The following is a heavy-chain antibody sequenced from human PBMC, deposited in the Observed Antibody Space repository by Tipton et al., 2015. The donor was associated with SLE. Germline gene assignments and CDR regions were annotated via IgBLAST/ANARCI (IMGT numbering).Heavy chain of an antibody. J-gene: IGHJ4*02. CDR1: GGSFSGYY. Sequence: TLSLTCAVYGGSFSGYYWSWIRQPPGKGLEWIGEINHSGSTNYNPSLKSRVTISVDTSKNQFSLKLSSVTAADTAVYYCARESGGLMYYFDYWGQGTLVTVSS. V-gene: IGHV4-34*01. CDR2: INHSGST. D-gene: IGHD2-8*01. CDR3: ARESGGLMYYFDY.